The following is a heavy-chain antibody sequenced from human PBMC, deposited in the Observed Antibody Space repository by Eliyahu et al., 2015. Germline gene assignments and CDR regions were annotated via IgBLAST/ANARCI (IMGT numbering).Heavy chain of an antibody. CDR2: ISGGAGST. CDR3: AKEKADYYGSAYDY. Sequence: EVHLLESGGGLVQPGGSLRLSXAASGFXFSNYAMXWVRQAPGKGLEWVSAISGGAGSTFLADSVKGRFTISRDNSKNTLYLQMNSLRAEDTAVYYCAKEKADYYGSAYDYWGQGTLVTVSS. CDR1: GFXFSNYA. D-gene: IGHD3-10*01. J-gene: IGHJ4*02. V-gene: IGHV3-23*01.